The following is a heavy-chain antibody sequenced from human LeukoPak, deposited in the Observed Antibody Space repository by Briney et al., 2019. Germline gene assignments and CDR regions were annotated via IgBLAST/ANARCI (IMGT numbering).Heavy chain of an antibody. CDR1: GFTLSNYH. CDR3: AREGYTSGRAAAFDF. Sequence: PGRSLRLSCAASGFTLSNYHMHWVRQAPGRGLEWVALIPHDGGGKQYAVSVQDRFTISRDNSENTVYLQMNSLRHDDAAVYFCAREGYTSGRAAAFDFWGRGTLVTVSS. CDR2: IPHDGGGK. D-gene: IGHD6-19*01. J-gene: IGHJ4*02. V-gene: IGHV3-30*04.